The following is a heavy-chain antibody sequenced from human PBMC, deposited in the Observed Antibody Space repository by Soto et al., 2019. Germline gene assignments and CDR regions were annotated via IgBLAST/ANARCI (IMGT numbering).Heavy chain of an antibody. V-gene: IGHV4-4*07. CDR1: GASISGFY. CDR2: IYATGTT. CDR3: VRDGTKTLRDWFDP. Sequence: TLSLTCTVSGASISGFYWSWIRKSAGKGLEWIGRIYATGTTDYNPSLKSRVMMSVDTSKKQFSLKLRSVTAADTAVYYCVRDGTKTLRDWFDPWGQGISVPVSS. D-gene: IGHD1-1*01. J-gene: IGHJ5*02.